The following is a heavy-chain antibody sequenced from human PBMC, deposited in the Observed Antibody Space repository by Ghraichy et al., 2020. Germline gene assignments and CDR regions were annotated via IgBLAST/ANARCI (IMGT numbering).Heavy chain of an antibody. CDR3: ARGWTRAIGWFDP. Sequence: SETLSLTCTVSGGSISSYYWSWIRQPPGKGLEWIGYIYYSGSTNYNPSLKSRVTISVDTSKNQFSLKLSSVTAADTAVYYCARGWTRAIGWFDPWGQGTLVTVSS. V-gene: IGHV4-59*01. J-gene: IGHJ5*02. CDR1: GGSISSYY. D-gene: IGHD3/OR15-3a*01. CDR2: IYYSGST.